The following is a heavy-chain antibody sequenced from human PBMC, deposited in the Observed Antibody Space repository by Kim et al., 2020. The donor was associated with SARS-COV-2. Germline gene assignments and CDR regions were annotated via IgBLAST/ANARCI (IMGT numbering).Heavy chain of an antibody. D-gene: IGHD3-22*01. Sequence: SETLSLTCTVSGGSISSSSYYWGWIRQPPGKGLEWIGSIYYSGSTYYNPSLKSRVTISVDTSKNQFSLKLSSVTAADTAVYYCARLPLLYYYDSSGYHYGSWFDPWGQGTLVTVSS. CDR2: IYYSGST. CDR1: GGSISSSSYY. J-gene: IGHJ5*02. CDR3: ARLPLLYYYDSSGYHYGSWFDP. V-gene: IGHV4-39*01.